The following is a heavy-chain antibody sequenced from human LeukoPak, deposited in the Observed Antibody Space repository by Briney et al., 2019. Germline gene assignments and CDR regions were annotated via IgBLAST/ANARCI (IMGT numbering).Heavy chain of an antibody. V-gene: IGHV5-51*01. CDR1: GYSFTSYW. CDR3: ARSMVRASIYYYYGMDV. CDR2: IYPGDSDT. Sequence: GESLKISCKGSGYSFTSYWIGWVRQMPGKGLEWMGIIYPGDSDTRYSPSFQGQVTISADKSISTAYLQWSSLKASDTAMYYCARSMVRASIYYYYGMDVWGQGTTVTVSS. J-gene: IGHJ6*02. D-gene: IGHD3-10*01.